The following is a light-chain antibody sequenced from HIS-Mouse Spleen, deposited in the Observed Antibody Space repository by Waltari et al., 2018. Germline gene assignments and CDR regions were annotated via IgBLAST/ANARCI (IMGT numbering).Light chain of an antibody. V-gene: IGLV2-23*03. Sequence: QSALTQPASVSGSPGQSITISCTGTSSDVGSYNLVSWYQQPPGKPPKLMIYEGSKRPSGVSNRFSGSKSGNTASLTISGLQAEDEADYYCCSYAGSSTFEVFGGGTKLTVL. CDR1: SSDVGSYNL. CDR3: CSYAGSSTFEV. CDR2: EGS. J-gene: IGLJ2*01.